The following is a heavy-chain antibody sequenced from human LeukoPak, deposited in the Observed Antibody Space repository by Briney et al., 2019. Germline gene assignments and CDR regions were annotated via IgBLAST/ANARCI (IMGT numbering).Heavy chain of an antibody. V-gene: IGHV1-8*03. D-gene: IGHD3-10*01. CDR2: MNPNSGNT. J-gene: IGHJ4*02. CDR3: ARGLTGRFGELSAY. Sequence: ASVKVSCKASGYTFTSYDINWVRQATGQGLEWMGWMNPNSGNTGYAQKFQGRVIITRYTSISTAYMELSSLRSEDTAVYYCARGLTGRFGELSAYWGQGTLVTVSS. CDR1: GYTFTSYD.